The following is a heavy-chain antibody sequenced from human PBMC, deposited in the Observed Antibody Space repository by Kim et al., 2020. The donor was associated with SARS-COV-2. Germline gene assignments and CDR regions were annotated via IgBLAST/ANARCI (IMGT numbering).Heavy chain of an antibody. CDR3: ARGRYCTNGLCPYFFD. D-gene: IGHD2-8*01. J-gene: IGHJ4*01. Sequence: SETLSLTCTVSGGSISSSNYYWGWIRQPPGKGLEWIATIYYTGSTYYNPSLKSRVTISVDTSKNQFSLNLSSVTAADTAVYYCARGRYCTNGLCPYFFD. V-gene: IGHV4-39*07. CDR1: GGSISSSNYY. CDR2: IYYTGST.